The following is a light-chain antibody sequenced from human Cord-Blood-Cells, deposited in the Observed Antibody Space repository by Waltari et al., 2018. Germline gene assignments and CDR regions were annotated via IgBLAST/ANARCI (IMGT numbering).Light chain of an antibody. CDR2: GAS. CDR1: QSVSSSY. CDR3: QQYGSSPWT. J-gene: IGKJ1*01. Sequence: EIVLTQSPGTLSLSPGERATLSCRASQSVSSSYLAWYQQKPGQAPRLLIYGASTSATGIPDRFSGSGAGRDFTLTISRLEPEDFAVYYCQQYGSSPWTFGQGTKVEIK. V-gene: IGKV3-20*01.